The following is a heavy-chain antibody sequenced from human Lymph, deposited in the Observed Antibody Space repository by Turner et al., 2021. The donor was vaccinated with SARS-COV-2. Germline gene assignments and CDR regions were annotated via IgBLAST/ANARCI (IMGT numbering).Heavy chain of an antibody. CDR1: GFTFSSYA. Sequence: QVQPVESGGGVVQPGRSLRLSCAASGFTFSSYAMNWVRQAPGKGLEWVTLISYDGSNKYYADSVKGRFTISRDNSKNTLYLQMNSLRAEDTAVYYCARSGPNFDFWGQGTLVTVSS. CDR2: ISYDGSNK. CDR3: ARSGPNFDF. V-gene: IGHV3-30-3*01. D-gene: IGHD7-27*01. J-gene: IGHJ4*02.